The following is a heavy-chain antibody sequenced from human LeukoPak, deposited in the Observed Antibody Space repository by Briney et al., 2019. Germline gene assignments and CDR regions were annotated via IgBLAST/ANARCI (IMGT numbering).Heavy chain of an antibody. CDR2: IYYSGST. Sequence: SETLSLTCTVSGGSISSSSYYWGWIRQPPGKGLEWIGSIYYSGSTYYNPSLKSRVTISVDTSKNQFSLKLSSVTAADTAVYYCARQEPENWNYRGAFDIWGQGTMVTVSS. D-gene: IGHD1-7*01. CDR1: GGSISSSSYY. J-gene: IGHJ3*02. V-gene: IGHV4-39*01. CDR3: ARQEPENWNYRGAFDI.